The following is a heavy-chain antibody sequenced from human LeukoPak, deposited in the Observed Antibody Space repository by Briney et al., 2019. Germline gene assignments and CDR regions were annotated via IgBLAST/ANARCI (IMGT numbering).Heavy chain of an antibody. CDR3: ARDFRNSYGPTSYYFDY. Sequence: PGGSLRLSCAASGFTLSSYWMHWVRQAPGKGLVWVSRIKSDGSYTNYADSVKGRFTISRDNAKNTLYLQMNSLRAEDTAVYYCARDFRNSYGPTSYYFDYWGQGTLVTVSS. CDR2: IKSDGSYT. CDR1: GFTLSSYW. D-gene: IGHD5-18*01. J-gene: IGHJ4*02. V-gene: IGHV3-74*01.